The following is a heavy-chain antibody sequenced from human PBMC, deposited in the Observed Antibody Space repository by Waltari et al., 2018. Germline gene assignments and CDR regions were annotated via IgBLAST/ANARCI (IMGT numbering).Heavy chain of an antibody. CDR2: INQDGNKL. V-gene: IGHV3-7*01. D-gene: IGHD4-17*01. CDR1: GSTVSSYW. Sequence: VHLVESGGGLVQPGGSLSLSCAACGSTVSSYWMSWVRQAPGKGLEWVANINQDGNKLYYVDSVEGRFTISRDNAKNSLYLQMNSLRAEDTAVYYCARDQMVTVTDDNWFDSWGQGNLVTVSS. CDR3: ARDQMVTVTDDNWFDS. J-gene: IGHJ5*01.